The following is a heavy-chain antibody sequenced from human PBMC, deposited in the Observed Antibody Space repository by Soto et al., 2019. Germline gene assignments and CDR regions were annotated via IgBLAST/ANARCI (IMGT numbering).Heavy chain of an antibody. J-gene: IGHJ4*02. CDR1: GYTFTSNG. Sequence: GASVKVSCKASGYTFTSNGISWARQAPGQGLEWMGRIIPILGIANYAQKFQGRVTITADKSTSTAYMELSSLRSEDTAVYYCAPSLTILGHGGNAPLFYWGQGTLVTVSS. D-gene: IGHD2-15*01. CDR3: APSLTILGHGGNAPLFY. V-gene: IGHV1-69*04. CDR2: IIPILGIA.